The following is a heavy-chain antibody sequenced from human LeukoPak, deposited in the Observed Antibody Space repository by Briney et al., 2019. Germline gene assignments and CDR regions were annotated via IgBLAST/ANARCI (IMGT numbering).Heavy chain of an antibody. CDR1: GYTFTGYY. CDR2: INPNSGGT. CDR3: ARGGYCSGAACYHLPDF. V-gene: IGHV1-2*02. J-gene: IGHJ4*02. D-gene: IGHD2-15*01. Sequence: ASVKVSCTASGYTFTGYYMHWVRQAPGQGLEWMGWINPNSGGTNYAQKFQGGLTMTRATSICTAYMELSSLSSDDTAVYYCARGGYCSGAACYHLPDFWGQGTLVTVSS.